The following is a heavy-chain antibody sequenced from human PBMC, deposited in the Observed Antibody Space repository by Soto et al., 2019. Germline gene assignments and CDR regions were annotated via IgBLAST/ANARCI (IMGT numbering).Heavy chain of an antibody. CDR3: AKNQERELPRVIDF. Sequence: EVRLLESGGGLVKPGGSLRLSCATSGLTFSNYAMSWVRQAPGGGREWVLSMSGSSSTTYYAGSVRGRFTISRDRSKNTLYLQMSSLRAEDTALYYCAKNQERELPRVIDFWGQGTLVTVSS. D-gene: IGHD1-7*01. V-gene: IGHV3-23*01. CDR2: MSGSSSTT. CDR1: GLTFSNYA. J-gene: IGHJ4*02.